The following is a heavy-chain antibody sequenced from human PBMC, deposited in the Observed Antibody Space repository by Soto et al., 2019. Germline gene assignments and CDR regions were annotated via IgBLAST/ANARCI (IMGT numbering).Heavy chain of an antibody. CDR3: ASLLTYCSGGSWWVHHVA. CDR2: ISSSSSTI. CDR1: GFTFSSYA. D-gene: IGHD2-15*01. V-gene: IGHV3-48*02. Sequence: GGPLRLTCSASGFTFSSYAMSSVRQAPGKGLEWVSYISSSSSTIYYADSVKGRFTISRDNAKNSLYLQMNSLRDEDTAVYYCASLLTYCSGGSWWVHHVAWGQGTLVTV. J-gene: IGHJ5*02.